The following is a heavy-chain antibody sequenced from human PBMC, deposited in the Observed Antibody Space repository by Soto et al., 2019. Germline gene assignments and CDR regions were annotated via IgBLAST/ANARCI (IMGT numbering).Heavy chain of an antibody. Sequence: QTGGSLRLSCAASGFTFSSYWMHWVRQAPGKGLVWVSRIKGDGSETNYADSVKGRFTISRDSAKNTLYLQLNSLRAEDTAVYYCLRGNSGYGNFDYWGQGTRVT. CDR3: LRGNSGYGNFDY. CDR1: GFTFSSYW. J-gene: IGHJ4*02. V-gene: IGHV3-74*01. CDR2: IKGDGSET. D-gene: IGHD5-12*01.